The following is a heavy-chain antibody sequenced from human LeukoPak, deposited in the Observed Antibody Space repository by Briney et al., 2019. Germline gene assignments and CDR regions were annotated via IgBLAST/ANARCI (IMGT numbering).Heavy chain of an antibody. CDR1: GFTFDDYA. CDR3: AREDGYYAFDI. J-gene: IGHJ3*02. V-gene: IGHV3-9*01. Sequence: GRSLRLSCAASGFTFDDYAMHWVRQAPGKGLEWVSGISWNSGSIGYADSVKGRFTISRDNAKNSLYLQMNSLRAEDTALYYCAREDGYYAFDIWGQGTMVTVSS. CDR2: ISWNSGSI. D-gene: IGHD5-24*01.